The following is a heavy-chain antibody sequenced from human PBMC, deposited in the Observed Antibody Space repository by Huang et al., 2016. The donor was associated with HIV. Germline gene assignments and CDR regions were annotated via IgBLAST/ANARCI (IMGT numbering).Heavy chain of an antibody. CDR3: AREKAADSAWYGVYYFDY. J-gene: IGHJ4*02. D-gene: IGHD6-19*01. CDR2: INHIGKT. CDR1: GGSFSGYY. V-gene: IGHV4-34*01. Sequence: QVQLRQWGAGLVKPSETLSLTCAVYGGSFSGYYWTWIRQSPGKGLDGIGEINHIGKTNYQPSLKSRVTIAKDTAKNQFSLQLTSVSAADTGVYFCAREKAADSAWYGVYYFDYWGEGALVTVTS.